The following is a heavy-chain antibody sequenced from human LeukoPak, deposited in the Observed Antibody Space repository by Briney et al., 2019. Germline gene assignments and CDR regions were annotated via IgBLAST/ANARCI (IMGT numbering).Heavy chain of an antibody. CDR1: GGSISSYY. Sequence: PSETLSLTCTVSGGSISSYYRSWIRQPPGKGLEWIGYIYYSGSTNYNPSLKSRLTISADTSKNQFSLKVTSVTAADTAVYYCARGDYCSGGSCYLNYWGQGTLVTVSS. D-gene: IGHD2-15*01. V-gene: IGHV4-59*12. J-gene: IGHJ4*02. CDR3: ARGDYCSGGSCYLNY. CDR2: IYYSGST.